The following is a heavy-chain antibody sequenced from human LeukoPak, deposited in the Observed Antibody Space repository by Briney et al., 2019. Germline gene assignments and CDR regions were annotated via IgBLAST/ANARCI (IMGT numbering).Heavy chain of an antibody. CDR3: ARSGGDRVEMPTIIDY. J-gene: IGHJ4*02. D-gene: IGHD3-10*01. Sequence: SETLSLTCTVSGGSISSYYWSWIRQPPGKGLEWIGYIYYSGSTNYNPSLKSRVTISVDTSKNQFSLKLSSVTAADTAVYYCARSGGDRVEMPTIIDYWGQGTLVTVSS. CDR1: GGSISSYY. V-gene: IGHV4-59*01. CDR2: IYYSGST.